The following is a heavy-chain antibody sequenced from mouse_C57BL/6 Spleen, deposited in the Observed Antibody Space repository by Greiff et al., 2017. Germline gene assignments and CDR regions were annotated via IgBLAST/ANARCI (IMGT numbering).Heavy chain of an antibody. CDR1: GFTFSSYG. CDR2: ISSGGSST. Sequence: EVQLVESGGDLVKPGGSLKLSCAASGFTFSSYGMSWVRQTPDKRLEWVATISSGGSSTYYPDSVKGRFTISRDNAKNTLYLQKSSLKSEDTAMYYCARHGRGALDYGGQGTTLTVSS. J-gene: IGHJ2*01. V-gene: IGHV5-6*01. CDR3: ARHGRGALDY.